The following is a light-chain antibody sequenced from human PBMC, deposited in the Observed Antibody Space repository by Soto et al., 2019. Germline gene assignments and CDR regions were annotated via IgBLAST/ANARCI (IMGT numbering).Light chain of an antibody. V-gene: IGKV1-39*01. J-gene: IGKJ3*01. CDR3: QQSYSSPFT. Sequence: DIQMPQSPSSLSASVGDRVSITCRASQSISTYLNWYQQRQGKAPKLLIYGASSVQSGVQSRFGGSGSGTDFTLTISPMQPEDFATYFCQQSYSSPFTFGPGTKVEMK. CDR2: GAS. CDR1: QSISTY.